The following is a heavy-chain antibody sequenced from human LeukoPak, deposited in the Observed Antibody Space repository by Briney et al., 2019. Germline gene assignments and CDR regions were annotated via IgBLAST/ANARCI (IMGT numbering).Heavy chain of an antibody. J-gene: IGHJ4*02. D-gene: IGHD2-21*01. CDR1: GYSFTSYW. V-gene: IGHV5-51*01. CDR3: ARHQAGDHFDY. Sequence: GESLEISCKGSGYSFTSYWIGWVRQVPGKGVEWMGIIYPGDSDTRYSPSFQGQVTISADKSISTAYLQWSSLKASDTAMYYCARHQAGDHFDYWGQGTLVTVSS. CDR2: IYPGDSDT.